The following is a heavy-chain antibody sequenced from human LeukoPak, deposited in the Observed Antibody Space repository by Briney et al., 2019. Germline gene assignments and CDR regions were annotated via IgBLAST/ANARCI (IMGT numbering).Heavy chain of an antibody. CDR2: IYYSGST. CDR3: ARLGAYGDYRAAPFDY. CDR1: GDSINSRSYY. J-gene: IGHJ4*02. D-gene: IGHD4-17*01. V-gene: IGHV4-39*01. Sequence: SETLSLTCTVSGDSINSRSYYWGWIRQPPGKGLEWIGSIYYSGSTYYNPSLKSRVTISVDTSKSQFSLKLSSVTAAETAVYCCARLGAYGDYRAAPFDYWGQGTLVTVSS.